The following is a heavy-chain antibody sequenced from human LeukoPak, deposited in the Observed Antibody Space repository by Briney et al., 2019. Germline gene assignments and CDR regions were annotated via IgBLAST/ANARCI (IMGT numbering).Heavy chain of an antibody. CDR2: ISGYNGNT. V-gene: IGHV1-18*01. CDR1: GYTFTSLG. Sequence: ASVKVSCKASGYTFTSLGISWVRQAPGQGLEWMGWISGYNGNTNYEQKFQGRVTMTIDTSTRTAYMELRSLRSDDTAVYYCARAYYYDGSGYYIPTEFDYWGQGTLVTVSS. D-gene: IGHD3-22*01. CDR3: ARAYYYDGSGYYIPTEFDY. J-gene: IGHJ4*02.